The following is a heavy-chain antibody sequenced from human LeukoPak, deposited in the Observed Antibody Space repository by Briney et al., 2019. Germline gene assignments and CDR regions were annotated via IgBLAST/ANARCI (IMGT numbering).Heavy chain of an antibody. V-gene: IGHV4-59*01. Sequence: SETLSLTCTMSGGSFTSYYWSWIRQPPGKGLEWIGYIYYSGSNSGSTNYHPSLKSRVTISLDTSKNLYSLKLRSVTAADTAVYYCARVPDYGDYRAAFDIWGQGTMVTVSS. CDR3: ARVPDYGDYRAAFDI. CDR1: GGSFTSYY. D-gene: IGHD4-17*01. CDR2: IYYSGSNSGST. J-gene: IGHJ3*02.